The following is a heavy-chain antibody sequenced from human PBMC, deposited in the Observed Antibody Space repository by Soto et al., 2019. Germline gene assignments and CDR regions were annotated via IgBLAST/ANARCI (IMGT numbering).Heavy chain of an antibody. CDR2: IYYSGST. J-gene: IGHJ5*02. V-gene: IGHV4-61*08. Sequence: ASETLSLTCTVSGGSVSSGGYYWSWIRQPPGKGLEWIGYIYYSGSTNYNPSLKSRVTISVDTSKNQFSLKLSSVTAADTAVYYCARLHIVVVPATGVNWFDPWGQGTLVTVSS. CDR3: ARLHIVVVPATGVNWFDP. D-gene: IGHD2-2*01. CDR1: GGSVSSGGYY.